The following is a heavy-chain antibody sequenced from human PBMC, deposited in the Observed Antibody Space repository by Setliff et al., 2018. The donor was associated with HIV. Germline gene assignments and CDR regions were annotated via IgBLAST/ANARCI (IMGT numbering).Heavy chain of an antibody. J-gene: IGHJ3*01. CDR1: GGSFSGYY. D-gene: IGHD7-27*01. CDR3: ARGWGHDGLDF. V-gene: IGHV4-34*01. Sequence: KTSETLSLTCAVYGGSFSGYYWSWIRQPPGKGLEWIGEINHSGGTNYNPSLKSRVTMSIDTSKNQFSLNVSSVTAADTAVYYCARGWGHDGLDFWGQGTMVTVSS. CDR2: INHSGGT.